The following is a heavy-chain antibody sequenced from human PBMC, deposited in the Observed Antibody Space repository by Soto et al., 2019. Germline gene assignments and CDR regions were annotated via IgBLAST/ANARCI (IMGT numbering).Heavy chain of an antibody. J-gene: IGHJ6*02. CDR1: GFTFSNYN. CDR3: ARDATFWTPHYSYSGMDV. CDR2: ISTSSGTI. Sequence: EVQLVESGGGLVQPGGSLRLSCAASGFTFSNYNMNWVRQAPGRGLECVSYISTSSGTINYADSVRGRFTISRDKPKTSLSLQLSSLRDEDTAVYYCARDATFWTPHYSYSGMDVWGQGTTVTVSS. D-gene: IGHD1-1*01. V-gene: IGHV3-48*02.